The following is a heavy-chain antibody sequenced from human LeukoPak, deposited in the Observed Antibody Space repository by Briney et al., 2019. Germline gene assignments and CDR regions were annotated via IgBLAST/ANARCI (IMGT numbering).Heavy chain of an antibody. Sequence: ASVKVSCKASGYTFSNHGMSWVRQAPGQGLEWMGWISAYNGNTNYAEKLQGRVTMTTDTSTSTAYMELRSLRSDDTAVYYCARDRSSSDIWGQGTMVTVSS. D-gene: IGHD6-19*01. CDR2: ISAYNGNT. J-gene: IGHJ3*02. CDR1: GYTFSNHG. V-gene: IGHV1-18*01. CDR3: ARDRSSSDI.